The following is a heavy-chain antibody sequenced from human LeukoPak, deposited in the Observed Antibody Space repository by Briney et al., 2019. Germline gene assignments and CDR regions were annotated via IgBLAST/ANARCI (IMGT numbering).Heavy chain of an antibody. D-gene: IGHD1-26*01. CDR3: ARDPYSGAYGNTYYYYMDV. CDR2: IYSGGRT. Sequence: PGGSLRLSCEVSGFTVSSNYINWVRQAPGEGLEWISVIYSGGRTYYADSVKGRFTISRDNARNSLYLQMNSLTAEDTAVYYCARDPYSGAYGNTYYYYMDVWGKGTTVTISS. J-gene: IGHJ6*03. V-gene: IGHV3-66*01. CDR1: GFTVSSNY.